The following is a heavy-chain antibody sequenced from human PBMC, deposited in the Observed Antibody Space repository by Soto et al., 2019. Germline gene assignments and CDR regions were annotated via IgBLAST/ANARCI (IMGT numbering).Heavy chain of an antibody. J-gene: IGHJ4*02. CDR2: IYYSGST. CDR1: GGSISSYY. Sequence: SETLSLTCTVSGGSISSYYWSWIRQPPGKGLEWIGYIYYSGSTNYNPSLKSRVTISVDTSKNQFSLKLSSVTAADTAVYYCARLRSIAARAGGIDYWGQGTLVTVSS. D-gene: IGHD6-6*01. CDR3: ARLRSIAARAGGIDY. V-gene: IGHV4-59*08.